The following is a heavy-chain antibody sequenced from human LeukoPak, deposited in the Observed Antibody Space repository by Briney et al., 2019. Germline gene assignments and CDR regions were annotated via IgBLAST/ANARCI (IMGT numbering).Heavy chain of an antibody. CDR2: ISYDGSNK. Sequence: PGRSLTLSCAASGFTFSSYGMHWVRQAPGKGLEWVAVISYDGSNKYYADSVKGRFTISRDNSKNTLYLQMNSLRAEDTAVYYCAKDLGSGSNYDYWGQGTLVTVSS. V-gene: IGHV3-30*18. CDR1: GFTFSSYG. J-gene: IGHJ4*02. CDR3: AKDLGSGSNYDY. D-gene: IGHD1-26*01.